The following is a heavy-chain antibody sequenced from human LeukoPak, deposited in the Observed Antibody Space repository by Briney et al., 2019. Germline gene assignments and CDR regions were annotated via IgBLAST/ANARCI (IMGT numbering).Heavy chain of an antibody. J-gene: IGHJ6*03. CDR1: GFTFSNYA. CDR2: ISGSGDTT. D-gene: IGHD2-15*01. Sequence: PGGSLRLSCAASGFTFSNYAMSWVRQAPGGGLEWVSAISGSGDTTYHADSVKGRFTISRDNSENRLTLQMDSLRAEDTAVYFCAKDTTAWWYHRAYMDVWGKGTTVTVSS. V-gene: IGHV3-23*01. CDR3: AKDTTAWWYHRAYMDV.